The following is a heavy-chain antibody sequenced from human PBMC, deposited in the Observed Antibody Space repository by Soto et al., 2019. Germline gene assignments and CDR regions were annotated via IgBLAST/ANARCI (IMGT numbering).Heavy chain of an antibody. J-gene: IGHJ4*02. V-gene: IGHV1-3*01. CDR3: ARGGTPIDY. CDR2: INPGNGDT. D-gene: IGHD3-16*01. Sequence: QVQLVQSGAEVKKPGASVKVSCKASRYTFTDSGINWVRQAPGQSLEWMGWINPGNGDTHYSQKFQGRVIINTDTSATTAYMELSSLRSEDTAVYFCARGGTPIDYWGQGTLVTVSS. CDR1: RYTFTDSG.